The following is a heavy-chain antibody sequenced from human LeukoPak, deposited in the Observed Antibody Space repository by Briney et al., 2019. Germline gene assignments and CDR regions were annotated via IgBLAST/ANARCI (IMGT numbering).Heavy chain of an antibody. Sequence: GGSLRLSCGASGFTFRNYEMSWVRQAPGKGLEWVSFISGSGTTTYYADSVQGRFTISRDNAKDSLYLQMNSLRAEDTAVYYCASNDYYDTSGQWFDAFDIWGQGTMVTVSS. J-gene: IGHJ3*02. V-gene: IGHV3-48*03. CDR3: ASNDYYDTSGQWFDAFDI. D-gene: IGHD3-22*01. CDR1: GFTFRNYE. CDR2: ISGSGTTT.